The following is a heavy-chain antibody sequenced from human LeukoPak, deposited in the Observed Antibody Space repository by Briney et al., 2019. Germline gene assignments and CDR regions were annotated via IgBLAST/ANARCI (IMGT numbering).Heavy chain of an antibody. CDR1: GFTFSSYS. CDR3: ARVTVGAAGDDAFDI. J-gene: IGHJ3*02. V-gene: IGHV3-66*01. Sequence: GGSLRLSCAASGFTFSSYSMNWVRQAPGKGLEWVSVIYSGGSTYYADSVKGRFTISRDKSKNTLHLQMNSLRAVDTAVYYCARVTVGAAGDDAFDIWGQGTMVAVSS. D-gene: IGHD6-13*01. CDR2: IYSGGST.